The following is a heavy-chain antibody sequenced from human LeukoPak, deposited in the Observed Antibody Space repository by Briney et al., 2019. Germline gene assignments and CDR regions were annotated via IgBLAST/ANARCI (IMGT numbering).Heavy chain of an antibody. J-gene: IGHJ4*02. CDR3: AREYYDSSGYYGNYYFDY. CDR2: IIPIFGTA. CDR1: GGTFSSYA. Sequence: ASVKVSCQASGGTFSSYAISWVRPAPGQGLEWMGGIIPIFGTANYAQKFQGRVTITADKSTSTAYMELSSLRSEDTAVYYCAREYYDSSGYYGNYYFDYWGQGTLVTVSS. V-gene: IGHV1-69*06. D-gene: IGHD3-22*01.